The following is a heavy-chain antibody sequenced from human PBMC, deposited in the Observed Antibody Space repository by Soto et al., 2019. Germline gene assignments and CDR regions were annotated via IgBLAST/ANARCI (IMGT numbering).Heavy chain of an antibody. V-gene: IGHV1-3*01. D-gene: IGHD3-22*01. CDR3: ASDIYYYSSGYYSH. J-gene: IGHJ4*02. CDR1: GYSFTRYA. Sequence: ASVKVSCKASGYSFTRYAIHWVRQAPGQRLEWMGWIDSGNGNTKYSRNFHGRVIITRDTSASTVYMELNSLRSEDTAVYYCASDIYYYSSGYYSHWGQGTLVTVSS. CDR2: IDSGNGNT.